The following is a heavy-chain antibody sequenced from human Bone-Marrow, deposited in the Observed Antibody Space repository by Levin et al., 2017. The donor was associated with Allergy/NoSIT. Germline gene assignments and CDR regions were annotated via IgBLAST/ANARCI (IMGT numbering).Heavy chain of an antibody. CDR3: ARGHYDILTGYLIDY. CDR2: IYSGGST. J-gene: IGHJ4*02. Sequence: GESLKISCAASGFTVSSNYMSWVRQAPGKGLEWVSVIYSGGSTYYADSVKGRFTISRDNSKNTLYLQMNSLRAEDTAVYYCARGHYDILTGYLIDYWGQGTLVTVSS. V-gene: IGHV3-53*01. D-gene: IGHD3-9*01. CDR1: GFTVSSNY.